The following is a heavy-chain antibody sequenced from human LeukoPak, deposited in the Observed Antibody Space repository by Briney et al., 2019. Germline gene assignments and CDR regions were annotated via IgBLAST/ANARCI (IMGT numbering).Heavy chain of an antibody. CDR1: GGSISSSSYY. CDR3: ARVTGMEDRLLYDALDI. V-gene: IGHV4-39*07. Sequence: SETLSLTCTVSGGSISSSSYYWGWIRQPPGTGLEWIGSIYYSGSTYYNPSLKSRVTISVDTSKNQFSLKLSSVTAADTAVYYCARVTGMEDRLLYDALDIWGQGTMVTVSS. CDR2: IYYSGST. D-gene: IGHD2/OR15-2a*01. J-gene: IGHJ3*02.